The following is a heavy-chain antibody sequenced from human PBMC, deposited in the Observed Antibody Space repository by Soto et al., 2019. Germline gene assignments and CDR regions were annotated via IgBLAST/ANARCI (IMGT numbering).Heavy chain of an antibody. CDR2: IIPILGIA. D-gene: IGHD2-15*01. CDR1: GGTFSSYT. J-gene: IGHJ4*02. V-gene: IGHV1-69*02. Sequence: QVQLVQSGAEVKKPGSSVKVSCKASGGTFSSYTISWVRQAPGQGLEWMGRIIPILGIANYAQKFQGRVTTTADKSTSPAYMELSSLRSEGPAVYYCACDSGATENWGQGTLVTVSS. CDR3: ACDSGATEN.